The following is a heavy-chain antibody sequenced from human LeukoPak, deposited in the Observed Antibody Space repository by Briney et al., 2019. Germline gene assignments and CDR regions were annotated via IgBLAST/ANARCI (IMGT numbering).Heavy chain of an antibody. CDR1: GFTFSSYA. CDR3: AKDFPAARGDPF. V-gene: IGHV3-30-3*01. J-gene: IGHJ4*02. D-gene: IGHD2-2*01. CDR2: ISYDGSNK. Sequence: PWGSLRLSCAASGFTFSSYAMHWVRQAPGKRLEWVAVISYDGSNKYYADSVKGRFTISRDNSKNTLYLQMNSLRAEDTAVYYCAKDFPAARGDPFWGQGTLVTVSS.